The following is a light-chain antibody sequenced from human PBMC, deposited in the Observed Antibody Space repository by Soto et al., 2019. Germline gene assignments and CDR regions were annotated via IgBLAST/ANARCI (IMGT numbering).Light chain of an antibody. CDR1: SGHSSYA. J-gene: IGLJ2*01. CDR2: LSSDGSH. CDR3: QIWDTGARVV. Sequence: QPVLTQSPSASASLGASVKLTCTLSSGHSSYAIAWHQQQPEKGPRYLMKLSSDGSHSKGDGIPDRFSGSSSGAERYLTISSLQTEDEADYYCQIWDTGARVVFGGGTQLTVL. V-gene: IGLV4-69*01.